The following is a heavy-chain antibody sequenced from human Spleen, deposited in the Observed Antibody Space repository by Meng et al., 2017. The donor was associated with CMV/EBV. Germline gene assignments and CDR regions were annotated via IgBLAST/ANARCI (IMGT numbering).Heavy chain of an antibody. CDR3: ARAAGVMVRGAPNY. CDR2: INPNSGGT. D-gene: IGHD3-10*01. Sequence: ASVKVSCKASGYTFTGYYMHWVRQAPGQGLEWMGWINPNSGGTNYAQKFQGRVTMTRDTSISTDYMELSRLRSDDTAVYYCARAAGVMVRGAPNYWGQGTLVTVSS. J-gene: IGHJ4*02. V-gene: IGHV1-2*02. CDR1: GYTFTGYY.